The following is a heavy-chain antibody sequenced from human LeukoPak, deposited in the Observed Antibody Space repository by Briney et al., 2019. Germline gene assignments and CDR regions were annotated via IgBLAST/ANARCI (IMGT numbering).Heavy chain of an antibody. D-gene: IGHD3-22*01. CDR3: AREMYYYDSSDSDI. J-gene: IGHJ3*02. CDR1: GDSISHYY. V-gene: IGHV4-59*01. Sequence: PSETLSLTCTVSGDSISHYYWSWIRQPPGKGLEWIGYIYYSGSTNYNPSLKSRVTISVDTSKSQFSLNLTSVTAADTAVYYCAREMYYYDSSDSDIWGQGTMVTVSS. CDR2: IYYSGST.